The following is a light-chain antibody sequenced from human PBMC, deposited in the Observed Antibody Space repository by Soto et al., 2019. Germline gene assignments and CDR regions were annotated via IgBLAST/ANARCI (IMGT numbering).Light chain of an antibody. CDR3: QQYNSYSPET. V-gene: IGKV1-5*03. J-gene: IGKJ1*01. Sequence: DIQMTQSPSTLSASVGDRVTITCRASQSISSWLAGYQQKPGKAPNLLIYKASTLQSGVPSRFSGSGSGTEFTLTISSLQPDDFATYYCQQYNSYSPETFGQGTKVEVK. CDR2: KAS. CDR1: QSISSW.